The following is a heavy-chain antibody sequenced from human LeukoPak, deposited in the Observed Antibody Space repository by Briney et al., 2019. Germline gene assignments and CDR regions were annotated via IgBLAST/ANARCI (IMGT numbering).Heavy chain of an antibody. Sequence: PGGSLRLSCAASGFTFNDYAMHWVRQTPGKGLEWVSLISWDGGVTHYADSVKGRFTISRDNSKNSLYLQMNSLRAEDTAVYYCAKNRGYGDYYFDYWGQGTLVTVSS. D-gene: IGHD4-17*01. J-gene: IGHJ4*02. CDR3: AKNRGYGDYYFDY. CDR1: GFTFNDYA. CDR2: ISWDGGVT. V-gene: IGHV3-43D*03.